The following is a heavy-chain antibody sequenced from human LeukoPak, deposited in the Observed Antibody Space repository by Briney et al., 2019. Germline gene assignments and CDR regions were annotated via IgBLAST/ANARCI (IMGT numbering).Heavy chain of an antibody. D-gene: IGHD3-22*01. V-gene: IGHV4-38-2*02. CDR1: GYSISSGYY. CDR2: IYYSGST. CDR3: ARVSYDSKDYYYYMDV. J-gene: IGHJ6*03. Sequence: PSETLSLTCTVSGYSISSGYYWGWIRQPPGEGLEWIGSIYYSGSTYYNPSLKSRVTISVDTSKNQFSLKLSSVTAADTAVYYCARVSYDSKDYYYYMDVWGKGTTVTVSS.